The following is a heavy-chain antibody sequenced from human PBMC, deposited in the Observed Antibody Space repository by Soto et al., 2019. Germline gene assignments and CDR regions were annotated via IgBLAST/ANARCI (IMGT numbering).Heavy chain of an antibody. D-gene: IGHD3-10*01. V-gene: IGHV3-7*01. J-gene: IGHJ4*02. Sequence: EVQLVESGGGLVQPGGSLRLSCEASGFTFNTYWMNWVRQVPGKGLEWVPNIKEDGSERYFVDSVKGRFTISRDNAKNSLYLHMNSLTAEDTAVYYCARENYYGSGRLGIFAYWGQGTLVTVSS. CDR1: GFTFNTYW. CDR2: IKEDGSER. CDR3: ARENYYGSGRLGIFAY.